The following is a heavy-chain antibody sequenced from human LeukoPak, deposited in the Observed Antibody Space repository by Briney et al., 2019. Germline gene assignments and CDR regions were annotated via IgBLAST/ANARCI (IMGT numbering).Heavy chain of an antibody. CDR2: IDTDGSST. V-gene: IGHV3-74*01. CDR3: ILAAAGTEFDS. D-gene: IGHD6-13*01. Sequence: PGGSLRRSCAASGFTFSSYWMHWVRQAPGKGLVWVSRIDTDGSSTSYADSVKGRFTISRDNAKNTLYLQMSSLRAEDTALYYCILAAAGTEFDSWGQGTLVTVSS. CDR1: GFTFSSYW. J-gene: IGHJ4*02.